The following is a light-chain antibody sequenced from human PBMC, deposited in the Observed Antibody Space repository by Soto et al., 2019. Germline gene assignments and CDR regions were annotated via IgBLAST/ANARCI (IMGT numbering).Light chain of an antibody. Sequence: QSFLTQPASVSGSPGQSITISCTGTSSDVGGYNYVSWYQQHPGKAPKLMIYHVTNRPSGVSDRFSGSKSGNTASLTISGLQAEDEADYYCSSYTSSTTYVFGTGTKVTVL. V-gene: IGLV2-14*01. CDR3: SSYTSSTTYV. CDR1: SSDVGGYNY. CDR2: HVT. J-gene: IGLJ1*01.